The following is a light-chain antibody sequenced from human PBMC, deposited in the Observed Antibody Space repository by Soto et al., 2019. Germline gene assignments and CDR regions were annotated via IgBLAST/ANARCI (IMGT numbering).Light chain of an antibody. V-gene: IGKV3D-20*02. Sequence: EIVLTQTPATLSLSPGERATLSCGASQSVGSGYIAWYQQKPGLAPRLLIYDASNRATGIPGRFSGSGSGTDFTLTISSLEPEDFAVYYCQQRSNWPLTFGGGTKVDIK. CDR3: QQRSNWPLT. CDR1: QSVGSGY. J-gene: IGKJ4*01. CDR2: DAS.